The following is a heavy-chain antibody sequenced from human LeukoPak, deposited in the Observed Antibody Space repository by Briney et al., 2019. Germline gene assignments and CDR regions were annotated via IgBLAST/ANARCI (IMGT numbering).Heavy chain of an antibody. J-gene: IGHJ4*02. CDR1: GYSFTSYW. CDR2: IYPGDSDT. D-gene: IGHD6-13*01. CDR3: ARPRRQAIASARTDFDY. V-gene: IGHV5-51*01. Sequence: GGSLRLSCKGSGYSFTSYWIGWVRQMPGKGLEWMGIIYPGDSDTRYSPSFQGQVTISADKSISTAYLQWSSLKASDTAMYYCARPRRQAIASARTDFDYWGQGTLVTVSS.